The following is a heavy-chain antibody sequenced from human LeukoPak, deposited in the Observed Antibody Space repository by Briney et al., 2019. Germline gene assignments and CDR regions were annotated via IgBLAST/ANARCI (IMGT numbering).Heavy chain of an antibody. D-gene: IGHD1-26*01. CDR3: ARGMGWELTRAFDY. Sequence: SVKVSCKASGGTFSSYAISWVRQAPGQGLEWMGGIIPIFGTANYAQKFQGRVTITADESTSTAYMELSSLRSEDTAVYYCARGMGWELTRAFDYWGQGTLVTISS. J-gene: IGHJ4*02. CDR1: GGTFSSYA. V-gene: IGHV1-69*13. CDR2: IIPIFGTA.